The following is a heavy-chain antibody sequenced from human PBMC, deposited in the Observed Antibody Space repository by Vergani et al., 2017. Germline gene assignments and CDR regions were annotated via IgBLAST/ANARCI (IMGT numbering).Heavy chain of an antibody. CDR2: LFYGATA. Sequence: QLHQSGPGLVKPSETLSLTCTVSGDSISSRNCYWGWIRQPPGKGLEWIGSLFYGATAYYNPSLESRVSISVDTSKNQFSLQLTSVTAADSALYFCASIARAPTRRNPPPDYWGQGILVTVSS. CDR1: GDSISSRNCY. CDR3: ASIARAPTRRNPPPDY. D-gene: IGHD3-16*02. V-gene: IGHV4-39*07. J-gene: IGHJ4*02.